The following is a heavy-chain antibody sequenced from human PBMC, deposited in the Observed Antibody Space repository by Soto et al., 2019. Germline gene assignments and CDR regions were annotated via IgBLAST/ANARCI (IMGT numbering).Heavy chain of an antibody. J-gene: IGHJ5*02. CDR3: ARDRTHYDFWSGYYIRGLGVDNWFDP. D-gene: IGHD3-3*01. CDR1: GYTFTSYD. CDR2: MNPNSGNT. V-gene: IGHV1-8*01. Sequence: GASVKVSCKASGYTFTSYDINWVRQATGQGLEWMGWMNPNSGNTGYAQKFQGRVTMTRNTSISTAYMELSSLRSEDTAAYYCARDRTHYDFWSGYYIRGLGVDNWFDPWGQGTLVTVSS.